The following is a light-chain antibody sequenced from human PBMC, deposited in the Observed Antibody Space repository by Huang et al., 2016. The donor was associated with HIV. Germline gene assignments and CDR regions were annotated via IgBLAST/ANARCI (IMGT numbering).Light chain of an antibody. CDR3: QQYNDWPLT. CDR2: DAS. V-gene: IGKV3-15*01. CDR1: QSVRSN. J-gene: IGKJ4*01. Sequence: EIVMTQSPATLSVSPGERATLSCRASQSVRSNLAWYQQKPGQAPRLLIYDASTRATGLPARFSGSGSGTEFTLTISSLQSEDFAVYDCQQYNDWPLTFGGGTKVEIK.